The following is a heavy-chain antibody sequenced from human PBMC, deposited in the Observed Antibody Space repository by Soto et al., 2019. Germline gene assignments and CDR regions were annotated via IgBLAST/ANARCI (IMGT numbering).Heavy chain of an antibody. CDR1: GGSVNSDGHN. J-gene: IGHJ4*02. CDR2: IYYTGST. D-gene: IGHD2-2*01. CDR3: AREYANSPEPFDF. Sequence: PLEIVSLTCTVSGGSVNSDGHNWSWIRQPPGKGLGWIGYIYYTGSTNYNPSLKSRVTISLDTSRNQFSLKLSSVTAADTAVFYCAREYANSPEPFDFWGQGALLTVS. V-gene: IGHV4-61*08.